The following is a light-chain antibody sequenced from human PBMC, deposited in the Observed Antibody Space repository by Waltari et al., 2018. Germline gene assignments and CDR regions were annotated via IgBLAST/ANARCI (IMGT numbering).Light chain of an antibody. J-gene: IGLJ3*02. CDR3: SSYTTSRPWV. V-gene: IGLV2-14*01. CDR1: SSDVGGYPY. Sequence: SGSPGQSITISCTGTSSDVGGYPYVSWYQQHPGKAPKLMIYEVSNRPSGVSNRFSGSKSGNTASLTISGLQTEDEADYYCSSYTTSRPWVFGGGTKVTVL. CDR2: EVS.